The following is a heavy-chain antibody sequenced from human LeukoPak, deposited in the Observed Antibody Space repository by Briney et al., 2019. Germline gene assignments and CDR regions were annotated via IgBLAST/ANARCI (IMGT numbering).Heavy chain of an antibody. J-gene: IGHJ4*02. V-gene: IGHV4-34*01. CDR3: ARHTIVVVIFDY. CDR2: INHSGST. Sequence: SETLSVTCAVYGGSFSGYYWSWIRQPPGKGLEWIGEINHSGSTNYNPSLKSRVTISVDTSKNQFSLKLSSVTAADTAVYYCARHTIVVVIFDYWGQGTLVTVSS. CDR1: GGSFSGYY. D-gene: IGHD3-22*01.